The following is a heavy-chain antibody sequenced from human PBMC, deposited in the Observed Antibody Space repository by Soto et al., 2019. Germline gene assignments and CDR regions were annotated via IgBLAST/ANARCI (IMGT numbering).Heavy chain of an antibody. Sequence: QVQLQASGPGLVNPSETLSLTCIVSGGNIRGYYWSWIRQSPEKGLEWIGYISDLGASYYNPSLKSRVTMSADTSRNEISLRLTSVTAADTAVYYCARSRGKGNTWCFDHWGQGALVSVSS. J-gene: IGHJ4*02. CDR1: GGNIRGYY. CDR2: ISDLGAS. V-gene: IGHV4-59*08. CDR3: ARSRGKGNTWCFDH. D-gene: IGHD6-13*01.